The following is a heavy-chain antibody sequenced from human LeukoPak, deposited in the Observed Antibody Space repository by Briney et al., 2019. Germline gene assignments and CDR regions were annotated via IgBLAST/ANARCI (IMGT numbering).Heavy chain of an antibody. V-gene: IGHV3-53*01. CDR3: ARERRYCSGDKCYSGYDY. Sequence: GGSLRLSCAVSGFTFSSNDMNWVRQAPGKGLEWVSVIYSGGMTYYADSVKGRFTISRDTSNNTLYLQMVSLRDEDTAAYYCARERRYCSGDKCYSGYDYWGRGTLVTVSS. CDR1: GFTFSSND. D-gene: IGHD2-15*01. CDR2: IYSGGMT. J-gene: IGHJ4*02.